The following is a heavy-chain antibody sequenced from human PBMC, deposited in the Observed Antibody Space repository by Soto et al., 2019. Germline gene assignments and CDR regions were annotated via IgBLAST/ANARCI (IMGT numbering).Heavy chain of an antibody. Sequence: QITLKESGPTLVKPTQTLTLTCTFSGFSLTTSGVGVGWIRQPPGKALEWLALIYWDDDKRYSPSLESRLTVTNDTTKNQVVLTMTNMDPVDTSTYYCALRPMYGSGSHFDYWGQGTLVTVSS. CDR2: IYWDDDK. CDR3: ALRPMYGSGSHFDY. CDR1: GFSLTTSGVG. D-gene: IGHD3-10*01. J-gene: IGHJ4*02. V-gene: IGHV2-5*02.